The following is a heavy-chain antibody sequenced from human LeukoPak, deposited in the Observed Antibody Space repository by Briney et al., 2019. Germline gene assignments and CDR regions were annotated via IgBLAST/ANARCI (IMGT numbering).Heavy chain of an antibody. CDR2: ISSSSSYI. V-gene: IGHV3-21*01. J-gene: IGHJ4*02. CDR3: ARDISRVYDSSGWNFDY. CDR1: GFTFSSYS. Sequence: KPGGSLRLSCAASGFTFSSYSMNWVRQAPGKGLEWVSSISSSSSYIYYADSVKGRFTISGDNAKNSLYLQMNSLRAEDTAVYYCARDISRVYDSSGWNFDYWGQGTLVTVSS. D-gene: IGHD3-22*01.